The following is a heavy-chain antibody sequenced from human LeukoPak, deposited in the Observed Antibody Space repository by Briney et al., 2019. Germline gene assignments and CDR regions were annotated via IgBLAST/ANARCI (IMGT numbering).Heavy chain of an antibody. D-gene: IGHD3-16*02. J-gene: IGHJ5*02. Sequence: ASVKVSCKASGYTFTDHYMHWVRQAPGQGLEWMGCINPSGSSTLYAQKFQGRVTMTRDMSTTTDYMELSSLRSEDTAVYYCARDNSVGDIAWWFDPWGQGTLVTVSS. V-gene: IGHV1-46*01. CDR1: GYTFTDHY. CDR3: ARDNSVGDIAWWFDP. CDR2: INPSGSST.